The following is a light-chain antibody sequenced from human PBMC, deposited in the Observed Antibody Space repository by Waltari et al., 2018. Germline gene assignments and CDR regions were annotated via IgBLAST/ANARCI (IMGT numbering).Light chain of an antibody. Sequence: DIVMTQSPDSLAVSLGERATINCKSSQSVLHSSNNRDQLAWYQQKPGQPPKLRISWASTREAGVPDRCRGSGSGTDFTLTISSLQVEDVAVYYCQQCSTTPLTFGGGTKVEIK. V-gene: IGKV4-1*01. CDR2: WAS. J-gene: IGKJ4*01. CDR3: QQCSTTPLT. CDR1: QSVLHSSNNRDQ.